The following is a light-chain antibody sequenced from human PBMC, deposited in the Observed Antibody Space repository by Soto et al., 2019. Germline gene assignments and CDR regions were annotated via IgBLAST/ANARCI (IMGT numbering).Light chain of an antibody. CDR1: QGISNF. CDR2: GAS. J-gene: IGKJ1*01. V-gene: IGKV1-27*01. Sequence: IQMTQSPSTLSGAVGDRVTITFRAGQGISNFLAWYQQKPGKVPNLLIYGASTLQSGVPSRFSASGSGTDFTLTISSLQPEDIATYYCQNYHSAPWTFGQGTKVDIK. CDR3: QNYHSAPWT.